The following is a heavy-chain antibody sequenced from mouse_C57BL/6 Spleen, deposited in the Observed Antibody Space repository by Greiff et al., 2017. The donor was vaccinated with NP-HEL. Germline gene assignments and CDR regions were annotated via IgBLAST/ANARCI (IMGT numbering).Heavy chain of an antibody. V-gene: IGHV1-54*01. CDR3: ARYQLGRNWYCDV. CDR1: GYAFTNYL. Sequence: QVQLQQSGAELVRPGTSVKVSCKASGYAFTNYLIEWVKQRPGQGLEWIGVINPGSGGTNYNEKFKGKATLTADKSSSTAYMQLSSLTSEDSAVEFCARYQLGRNWYCDVWGTGTTVTVSS. J-gene: IGHJ1*03. CDR2: INPGSGGT. D-gene: IGHD4-1*02.